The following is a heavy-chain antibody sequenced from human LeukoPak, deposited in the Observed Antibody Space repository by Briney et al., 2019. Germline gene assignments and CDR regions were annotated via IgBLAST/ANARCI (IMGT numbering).Heavy chain of an antibody. V-gene: IGHV3-21*04. Sequence: GGSLRLSCAASGFTFSNYIMNWVRQAPGKGLEWVSSISSSSTYIYYADSVKGRFTISRDNAKNSLYLQMNSLRAGDTALYFCARDLSSLGLDDWGQGTLVTVSS. CDR1: GFTFSNYI. J-gene: IGHJ4*02. D-gene: IGHD7-27*01. CDR3: ARDLSSLGLDD. CDR2: ISSSSTYI.